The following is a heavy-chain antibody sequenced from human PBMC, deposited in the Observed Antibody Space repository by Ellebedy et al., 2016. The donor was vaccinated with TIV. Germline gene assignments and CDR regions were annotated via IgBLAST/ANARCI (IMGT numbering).Heavy chain of an antibody. Sequence: GESLKISCAASGFTVSSNYMSWVRQAPGKGLEWVSVIYSGGSTYYADSVKGRFTISRDNSKNTLYLQMNSLRAEDTAVYYCARDGLGDGYSKGDYWGQGTLVTVSS. D-gene: IGHD5-24*01. CDR3: ARDGLGDGYSKGDY. CDR1: GFTVSSNY. CDR2: IYSGGST. J-gene: IGHJ4*02. V-gene: IGHV3-66*01.